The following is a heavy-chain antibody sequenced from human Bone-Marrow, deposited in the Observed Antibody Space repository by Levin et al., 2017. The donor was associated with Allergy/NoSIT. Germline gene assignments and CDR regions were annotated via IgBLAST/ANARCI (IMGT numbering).Heavy chain of an antibody. V-gene: IGHV3-64D*06. J-gene: IGHJ4*02. CDR2: ITDSGGST. CDR3: VRGSAVAGTWGDY. CDR1: GFTFSTYA. Sequence: GESLKISCSASGFTFSTYAMYWVRQAPGKGLEYVSAITDSGGSTYYAGSVKGRFTISRDNSKNTLYLQMSSLRAEDTAVYYCVRGSAVAGTWGDYWGQGTLVTVSS. D-gene: IGHD6-19*01.